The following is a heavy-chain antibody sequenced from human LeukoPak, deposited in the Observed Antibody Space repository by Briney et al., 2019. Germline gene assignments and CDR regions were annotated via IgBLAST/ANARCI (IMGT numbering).Heavy chain of an antibody. CDR2: IYYSGST. Sequence: PSETLSLTCTVSGGSISSYYWSWIRQPPGKGLEWIGYIYYSGSTNYNPSLKSRVTISVDTSKNQFSLKLSSVTAADTAVYYCARDHFRDPYNWFDPWGQGTLVTVSS. V-gene: IGHV4-59*01. CDR3: ARDHFRDPYNWFDP. J-gene: IGHJ5*02. CDR1: GGSISSYY. D-gene: IGHD3-3*02.